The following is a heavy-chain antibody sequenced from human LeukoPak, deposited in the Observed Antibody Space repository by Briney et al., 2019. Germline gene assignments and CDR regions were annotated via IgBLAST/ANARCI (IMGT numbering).Heavy chain of an antibody. J-gene: IGHJ4*02. CDR2: INSDGSST. CDR1: GFTFSSYW. Sequence: GGSLRLSCAASGFTFSSYWMHWVRQAPGKGLMGVSRINSDGSSTIYADSVRGRFTISRDNAKNTLYLQMNSLRAEDTAVYYCASSRSGDYNWGQGTLVTVSS. V-gene: IGHV3-74*01. D-gene: IGHD3-22*01. CDR3: ASSRSGDYN.